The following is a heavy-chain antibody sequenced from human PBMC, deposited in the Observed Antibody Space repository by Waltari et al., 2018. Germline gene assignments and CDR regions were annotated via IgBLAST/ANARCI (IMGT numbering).Heavy chain of an antibody. Sequence: QVQLVQSGAEVKKPGSSVKVSCKASGGTFSSYTISWVRQAPGQGLEWMGRIIPIPGIANYAKKFQGRVTITADKSTSTAYMELSSLRSEDTAVYYCARGRSGVVPAALYYYGMDVWGQGTTVTVSS. CDR2: IIPIPGIA. V-gene: IGHV1-69*02. CDR3: ARGRSGVVPAALYYYGMDV. D-gene: IGHD2-2*01. CDR1: GGTFSSYT. J-gene: IGHJ6*02.